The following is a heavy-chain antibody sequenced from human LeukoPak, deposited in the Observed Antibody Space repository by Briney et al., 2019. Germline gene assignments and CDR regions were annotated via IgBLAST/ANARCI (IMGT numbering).Heavy chain of an antibody. V-gene: IGHV1-2*04. CDR2: INPNSGGT. J-gene: IGHJ4*02. Sequence: ASVKVSCKASGYTFTGYYMHWVRQAPGQGLEWMGWINPNSGGTNYAQKFQGWVTMTRDTSISTAYMELSRLRSEDTAVYYCARFIGRGYSYGYSYWGQGTLVTVSS. D-gene: IGHD5-18*01. CDR3: ARFIGRGYSYGYSY. CDR1: GYTFTGYY.